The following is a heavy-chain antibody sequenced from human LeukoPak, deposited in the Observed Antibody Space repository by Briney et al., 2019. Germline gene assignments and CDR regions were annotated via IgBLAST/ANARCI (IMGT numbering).Heavy chain of an antibody. J-gene: IGHJ4*02. CDR2: IKQDGSEK. CDR1: GFSFSGDW. V-gene: IGHV3-7*01. D-gene: IGHD6-6*01. Sequence: PGGSLRLSCAASGFSFSGDWMSWVRQAPGKGLEWVANIKQDGSEKYYVDSVKGRFTISRDNAKNSLYLQMNSLRAEDTAVYYCAREYSSSSYYWGQGTLVTVSS. CDR3: AREYSSSSYY.